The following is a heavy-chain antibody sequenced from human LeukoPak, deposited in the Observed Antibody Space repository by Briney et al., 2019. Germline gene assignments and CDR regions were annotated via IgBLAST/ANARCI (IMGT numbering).Heavy chain of an antibody. CDR3: ARFNFIVGATGGYYFDY. CDR1: GNTFTSYD. CDR2: MNPNSGNT. D-gene: IGHD1-26*01. V-gene: IGHV1-8*03. Sequence: ASVKVSCKASGNTFTSYDINWVRQATGQGLEWMGWMNPNSGNTGYAQKFQGRVTITRNTSISTAYMELSSLRSEDTAVYYCARFNFIVGATGGYYFDYWGQGTLVTVSS. J-gene: IGHJ4*02.